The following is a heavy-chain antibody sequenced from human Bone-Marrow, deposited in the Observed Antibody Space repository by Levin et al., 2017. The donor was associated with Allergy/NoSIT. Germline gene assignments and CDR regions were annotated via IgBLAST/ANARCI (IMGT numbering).Heavy chain of an antibody. J-gene: IGHJ4*02. CDR3: ARVPFLEWFMDY. V-gene: IGHV4-59*01. Sequence: PSETLSLTCSVSGASINTYYWSWVRQPPGPGLYWIGYVYYGGSTTYTPSLTSRATLSLDTSKNQFSLRLTSVTAADTGVYYCARVPFLEWFMDYWGQGTLVTVSA. D-gene: IGHD3-3*01. CDR2: VYYGGST. CDR1: GASINTYY.